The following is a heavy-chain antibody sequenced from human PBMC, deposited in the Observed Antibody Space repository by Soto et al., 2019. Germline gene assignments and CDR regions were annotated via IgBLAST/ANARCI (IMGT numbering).Heavy chain of an antibody. Sequence: LSLTCTVSGGSISSYYWSWIRQPPGKGLEWIGYIYYSGSTNYNPSLKSRVTISVDTSKNQFSLKLSSVTAADTAVYYCARVPDYYYGMDVWGQGTTVTVSS. CDR2: IYYSGST. CDR3: ARVPDYYYGMDV. CDR1: GGSISSYY. J-gene: IGHJ6*02. V-gene: IGHV4-59*01.